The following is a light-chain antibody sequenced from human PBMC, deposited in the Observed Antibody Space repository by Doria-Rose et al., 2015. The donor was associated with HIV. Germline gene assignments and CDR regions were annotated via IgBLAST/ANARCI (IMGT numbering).Light chain of an antibody. CDR3: HQYGTSWT. Sequence: TQSPGTLSLSPGERATLSCRASQSFSSNYLAWYQQKPGQTPSLLIYDGSTRATGIPDRFSASGSGTDFTHTINRLEPEDFALYYCHQYGTSWTFGQGTKVEI. J-gene: IGKJ1*01. V-gene: IGKV3-20*01. CDR1: QSFSSNY. CDR2: DGS.